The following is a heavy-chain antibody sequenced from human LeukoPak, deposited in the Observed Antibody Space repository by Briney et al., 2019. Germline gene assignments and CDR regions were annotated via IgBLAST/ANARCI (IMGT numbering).Heavy chain of an antibody. Sequence: PSETLSLTCTVSVGSLSSSSYYWSWIRQPPGEGLEWIGRIYTSGSTNYKPSLKSRVTMSVDTSKNQFSLKLSSVTAADTAVYCCARDQTDYDYVWGSYRDGRNDAFDIWGQGTMVTVSS. D-gene: IGHD3-16*02. V-gene: IGHV4-61*02. J-gene: IGHJ3*02. CDR3: ARDQTDYDYVWGSYRDGRNDAFDI. CDR1: VGSLSSSSYY. CDR2: IYTSGST.